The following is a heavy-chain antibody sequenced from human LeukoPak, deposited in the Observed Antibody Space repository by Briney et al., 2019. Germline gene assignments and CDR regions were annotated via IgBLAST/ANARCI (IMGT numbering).Heavy chain of an antibody. CDR2: IYTSGST. D-gene: IGHD2-2*01. V-gene: IGHV4-61*02. CDR3: AREDIVVVPAARSYYYYGMDV. J-gene: IGHJ6*02. Sequence: SQTLSLTCTVSGGSISSGSYYWSWIRQPAGKGLEWIGRIYTSGSTNYNPSLKSRVTISVGTSKNQFSLKLSSVTAADTAVYYCAREDIVVVPAARSYYYYGMDVWGQGTTVTVSS. CDR1: GGSISSGSYY.